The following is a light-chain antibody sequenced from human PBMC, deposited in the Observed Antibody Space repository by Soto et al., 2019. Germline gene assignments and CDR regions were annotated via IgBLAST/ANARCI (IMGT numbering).Light chain of an antibody. V-gene: IGKV3-15*01. Sequence: EVVMTQSPDTRSVSPGERATLSCRASQSVSSSLAWYQQKPGQAPRLLIYGASTRATGVPARFSGSGSGTEFILTISSLQSEDVAVYYCQHFHNWPPWTFGQGTRVEIK. J-gene: IGKJ1*01. CDR1: QSVSSS. CDR3: QHFHNWPPWT. CDR2: GAS.